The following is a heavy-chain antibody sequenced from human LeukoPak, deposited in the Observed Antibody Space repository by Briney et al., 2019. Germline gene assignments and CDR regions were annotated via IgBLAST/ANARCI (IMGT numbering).Heavy chain of an antibody. V-gene: IGHV3-74*01. J-gene: IGHJ4*02. Sequence: PGGSLRLSCAAFGFTFRTYAMNWVRQAPGKGLVWVARMNSDGTSIIHADSVKGRFTISRDIAKNTLYLQMNSLRAEDTGVYYCAKDHYWSIDYWGRGTLVTVSS. CDR1: GFTFRTYA. D-gene: IGHD3-3*01. CDR2: MNSDGTSI. CDR3: AKDHYWSIDY.